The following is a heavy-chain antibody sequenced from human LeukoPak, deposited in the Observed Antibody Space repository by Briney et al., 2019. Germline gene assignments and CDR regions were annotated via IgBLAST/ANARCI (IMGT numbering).Heavy chain of an antibody. CDR1: GVTVSSYA. CDR3: AKYPRWILWYFDY. D-gene: IGHD4-23*01. V-gene: IGHV3-23*01. CDR2: IGGSGGST. J-gene: IGHJ4*02. Sequence: PGGSLRLSCAVSGVTVSSYAMSWVRQDPGKGLEWVSAIGGSGGSTYYADSVKGRFTISRDNSKDTLYVQMNSLRAEDAAVYYCAKYPRWILWYFDYWGQGTLVTVSS.